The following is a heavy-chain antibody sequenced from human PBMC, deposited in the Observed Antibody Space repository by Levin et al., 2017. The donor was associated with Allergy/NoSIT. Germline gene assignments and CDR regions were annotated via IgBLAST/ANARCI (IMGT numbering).Heavy chain of an antibody. V-gene: IGHV3-74*03. D-gene: IGHD1-1*01. J-gene: IGHJ4*02. Sequence: PGGSLRLSCAASGFTFSSHHIHWVRQAPGKGLVWVSGISTDGTFTTFADSVKGRFTISRDNAKNTLYLQMNSLRAEDTAVYYCARESAPTGAFDHWGQGTLVTVSS. CDR1: GFTFSSHH. CDR2: ISTDGTFT. CDR3: ARESAPTGAFDH.